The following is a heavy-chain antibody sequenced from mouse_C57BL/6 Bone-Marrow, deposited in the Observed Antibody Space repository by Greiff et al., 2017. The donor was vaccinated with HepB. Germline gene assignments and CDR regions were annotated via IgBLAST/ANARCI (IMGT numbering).Heavy chain of an antibody. CDR2: IYPRSGNT. CDR1: GYTFTSYG. D-gene: IGHD4-1*01. J-gene: IGHJ3*01. V-gene: IGHV1-81*01. CDR3: ARLGAWFAY. Sequence: QVQLKQSGAELVRPGASVKLSCKASGYTFTSYGISWVKQRTGQGLEWIGEIYPRSGNTYYNEKFKGKATLTADKSSSTAYMELHVLTSEDSAVYFCARLGAWFAYWGQGTRVTVSA.